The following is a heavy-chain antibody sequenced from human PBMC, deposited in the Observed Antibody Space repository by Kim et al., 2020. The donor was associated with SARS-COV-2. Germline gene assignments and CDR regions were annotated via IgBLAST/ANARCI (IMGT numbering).Heavy chain of an antibody. Sequence: GGSLRLSCAASGSTFSNYDMHWVRQAAGKGLEWVSAIGSGGHTYYADSVKGRFTIARENAKNFLYLQMISLTAGDTAMYYCTTEVPDSVSPGWYFDFWGRGTLVTVSS. V-gene: IGHV3-13*01. CDR1: GSTFSNYD. CDR2: IGSGGHT. J-gene: IGHJ2*01. CDR3: TTEVPDSVSPGWYFDF. D-gene: IGHD1-26*01.